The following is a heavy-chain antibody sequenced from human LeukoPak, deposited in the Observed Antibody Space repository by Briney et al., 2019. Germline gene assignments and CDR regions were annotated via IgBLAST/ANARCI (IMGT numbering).Heavy chain of an antibody. V-gene: IGHV4-4*07. J-gene: IGHJ6*03. D-gene: IGHD3-10*01. CDR3: ARDLPLWFGELNMDV. Sequence: SETLSLTCTVSGGSISSYYWSWIRQPAGKGLEWIGRIYTSGSTNYNPSLKSRVTMSVDTSKNQFSLKLSSVTAADTAVYYCARDLPLWFGELNMDVWGKGTTVTVSS. CDR2: IYTSGST. CDR1: GGSISSYY.